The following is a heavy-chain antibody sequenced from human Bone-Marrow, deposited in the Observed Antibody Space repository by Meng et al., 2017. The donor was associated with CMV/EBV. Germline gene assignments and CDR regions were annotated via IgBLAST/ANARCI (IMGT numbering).Heavy chain of an antibody. Sequence: AGSLRLSCAASGFTLSSHWMCWVRQAPGKGLGWVANIKADGSEKYYVDSVKGRFTVSRDNAKNSLYLQMNSLRAEDTAVYYCACNSGDCWGQGTLVTVSS. V-gene: IGHV3-7*01. CDR1: GFTLSSHW. CDR2: IKADGSEK. CDR3: ACNSGDC. D-gene: IGHD3-10*01. J-gene: IGHJ4*02.